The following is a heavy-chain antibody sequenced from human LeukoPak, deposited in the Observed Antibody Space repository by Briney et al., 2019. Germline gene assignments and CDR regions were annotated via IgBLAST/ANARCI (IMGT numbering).Heavy chain of an antibody. CDR1: GYTFTGYY. CDR3: ARVNYDYVWGSYRYTVIDY. J-gene: IGHJ4*02. CDR2: INPNSGGT. Sequence: ASVKVSCKASGYTFTGYYMHWVRQAPGQGLEWMGWINPNSGGTNYAQKFQGGVTMTRDTSISTAYMELSSLRSEDTAVYYCARVNYDYVWGSYRYTVIDYWGQGTLVTVSS. D-gene: IGHD3-16*02. V-gene: IGHV1-2*02.